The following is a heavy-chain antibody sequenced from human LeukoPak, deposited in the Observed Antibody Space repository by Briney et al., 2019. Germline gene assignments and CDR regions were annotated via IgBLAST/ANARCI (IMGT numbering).Heavy chain of an antibody. Sequence: SETLSLTCAVYGGSFSGYYWSWIRQPPGKGLEWIGEINHSGSTNYNPSLKSRVTISVDTSKNQFSLKLSSVTAADTAVYYCARGPFLLLGYPRGWFDPWGQGTLVTVSS. D-gene: IGHD3-22*01. J-gene: IGHJ5*02. CDR3: ARGPFLLLGYPRGWFDP. CDR2: INHSGST. CDR1: GGSFSGYY. V-gene: IGHV4-34*01.